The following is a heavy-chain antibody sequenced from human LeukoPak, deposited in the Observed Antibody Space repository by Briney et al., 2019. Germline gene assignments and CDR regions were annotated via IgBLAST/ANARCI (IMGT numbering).Heavy chain of an antibody. J-gene: IGHJ4*02. CDR1: GGSFSSSSYY. D-gene: IGHD1-26*01. V-gene: IGHV4-39*01. Sequence: SETLSLTCAVSGGSFSSSSYYWGWNRQPPGKGLEWIGSIYYSGSTYYNPSLKSRVTISVDTSKNQFSLKLSSVTAADTAVYYCASWNYSGSDYWGQGTLVTVSS. CDR2: IYYSGST. CDR3: ASWNYSGSDY.